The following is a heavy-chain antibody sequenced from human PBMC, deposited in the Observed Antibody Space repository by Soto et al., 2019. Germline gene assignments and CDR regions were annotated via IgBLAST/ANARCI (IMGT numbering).Heavy chain of an antibody. CDR2: IGTTSTTI. CDR1: GFTFSHYS. Sequence: GGSLRLSCAASGFTFSHYSVNWVRQAPGKGLEWVSYIGTTSTTIYYADSVKGRFTISRDNAKNSLYLQMNTLRAEDTAVYYCARDYAYAFDVWGQGTMVTVS. CDR3: ARDYAYAFDV. J-gene: IGHJ3*01. D-gene: IGHD4-17*01. V-gene: IGHV3-48*01.